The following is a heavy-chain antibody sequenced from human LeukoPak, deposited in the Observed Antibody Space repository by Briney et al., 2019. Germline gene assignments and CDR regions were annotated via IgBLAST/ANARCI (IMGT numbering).Heavy chain of an antibody. D-gene: IGHD5-24*01. V-gene: IGHV3-74*01. Sequence: GGSLRLSYAASGFTFSSYWMHWVRQAPGKGLVWVSRINTDGSSTSYADSVKGRFTISRDNSKNTLYLQMNSLRAEDTAVYYCAKDRRLQGNWFDPWGQGTLVTVSS. CDR1: GFTFSSYW. J-gene: IGHJ5*02. CDR2: INTDGSST. CDR3: AKDRRLQGNWFDP.